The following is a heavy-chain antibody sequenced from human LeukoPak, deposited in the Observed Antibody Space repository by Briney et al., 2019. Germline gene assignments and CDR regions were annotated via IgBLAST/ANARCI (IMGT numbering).Heavy chain of an antibody. CDR1: GFTFSSYW. V-gene: IGHV3-74*01. Sequence: PGGSLRLSCAASGFTFSSYWMHWVRQAPGKGLVWVSRINSDGSTTNYADSVKGRFTISRDNAKNTLYLQMNSLRAEDTAVYYCARDFIAAAGNSWGQGTLVTVSS. CDR3: ARDFIAAAGNS. J-gene: IGHJ5*02. CDR2: INSDGSTT. D-gene: IGHD6-13*01.